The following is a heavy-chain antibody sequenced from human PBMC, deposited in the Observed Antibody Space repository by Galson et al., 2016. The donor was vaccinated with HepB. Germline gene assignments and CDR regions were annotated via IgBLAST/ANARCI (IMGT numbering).Heavy chain of an antibody. CDR1: SGSMKDFY. V-gene: IGHV4-4*07. J-gene: IGHJ4*02. CDR3: ARGFGCIWYYFDH. CDR2: IYGSGST. D-gene: IGHD3-10*01. Sequence: ETLSLTCSVSSGSMKDFYWTYIRQSAGKGLEWIGRIYGSGSTDFNPSLKSRVAMSLDTSTTQFSLKLASVTAADTAVYYCARGFGCIWYYFDHWDQGVMVTVSS.